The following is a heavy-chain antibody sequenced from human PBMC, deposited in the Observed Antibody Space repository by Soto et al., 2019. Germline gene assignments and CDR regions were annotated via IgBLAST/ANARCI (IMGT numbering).Heavy chain of an antibody. Sequence: QVQLVQSGAEVKNPGASVKVSCKTSGYPFTSLDVNWVRQASGQGLEWMGWMNPNNGNTGYAQRFQGRVTMTRDTSISTAYMELNCLTSEDTAVYYCARGIAAGVDYWGQGTLVTVSS. CDR1: GYPFTSLD. CDR2: MNPNNGNT. CDR3: ARGIAAGVDY. J-gene: IGHJ4*02. D-gene: IGHD6-13*01. V-gene: IGHV1-8*01.